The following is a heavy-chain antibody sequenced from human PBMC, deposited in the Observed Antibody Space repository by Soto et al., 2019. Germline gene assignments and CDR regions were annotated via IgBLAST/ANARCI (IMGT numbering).Heavy chain of an antibody. D-gene: IGHD3-3*01. Sequence: EVQLVESGGALVEPGGSLTLSCAASGFAFSSAWMNWVRQAPGKGLEWVGRVRSNADVGTADYAAPVRGRFTFSRDDSKNTLFLQMSSLRTEDTAVYYCTTSISGLVTGHWGQGTLVTVSS. CDR3: TTSISGLVTGH. CDR1: GFAFSSAW. CDR2: VRSNADVGTA. J-gene: IGHJ4*02. V-gene: IGHV3-15*07.